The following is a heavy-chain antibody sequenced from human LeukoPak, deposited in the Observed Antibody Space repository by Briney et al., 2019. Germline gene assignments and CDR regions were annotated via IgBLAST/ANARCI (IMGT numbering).Heavy chain of an antibody. J-gene: IGHJ4*02. Sequence: GGSLRLSCATSGFTFRRYSMSWVRQAPGKGLEWVASINEDGSEIYYVDSVKGRFTVSRESAKNSLYLQMNSLRAEDTAVYYCARGRRGSGSYWGREFDYWGQGTLVTVSS. CDR2: INEDGSEI. CDR3: ARGRRGSGSYWGREFDY. D-gene: IGHD3-10*01. CDR1: GFTFRRYS. V-gene: IGHV3-7*01.